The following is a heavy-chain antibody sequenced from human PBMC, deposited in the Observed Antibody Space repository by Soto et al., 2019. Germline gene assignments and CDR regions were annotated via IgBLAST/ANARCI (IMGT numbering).Heavy chain of an antibody. CDR2: IKHSGST. D-gene: IGHD3-10*01. V-gene: IGHV4-34*01. Sequence: QVQLQQWGAGLLKPSETLSLTCAVYGGSFSGYYWSWIRQPPGKGLEWIGEIKHSGSTNYNPSLKSRVTISVDTSKNQFSLKLSSVTAADTAVYYCARGTMVRGVITRKNYFDYWGQGTLVTVSS. J-gene: IGHJ4*02. CDR3: ARGTMVRGVITRKNYFDY. CDR1: GGSFSGYY.